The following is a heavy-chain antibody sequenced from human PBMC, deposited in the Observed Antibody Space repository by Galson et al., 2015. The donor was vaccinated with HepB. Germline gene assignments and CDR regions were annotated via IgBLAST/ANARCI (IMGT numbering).Heavy chain of an antibody. Sequence: SLRLSCAASGSTFSSYGIHWVRRAPGKGLEWVAVISYDGSVKKYADSVKGRFTISRDNSMNTLYLQMNSLKAEDTAVYYCAKPLSYNSGSGSSGGFDYWGQGTLVTVSA. CDR1: GSTFSSYG. D-gene: IGHD3-10*01. CDR2: ISYDGSVK. CDR3: AKPLSYNSGSGSSGGFDY. J-gene: IGHJ4*02. V-gene: IGHV3-30*18.